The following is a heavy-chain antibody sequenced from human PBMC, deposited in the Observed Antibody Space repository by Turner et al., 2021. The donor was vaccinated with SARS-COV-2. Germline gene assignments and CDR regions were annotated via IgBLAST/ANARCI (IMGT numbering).Heavy chain of an antibody. V-gene: IGHV1-24*01. Sequence: QVQLVQSGAEVKKPGASVKVTCKVSGYTLIELSMHWVRQAPGKGLEWMGGFDPEDGETIYAQKFQGRVTMTEDTSTDTAYMELSSLRSEDTAVYYCATAPANYDDSSGSKGFYYYYYGMDVWGQGTTVTVSS. CDR3: ATAPANYDDSSGSKGFYYYYYGMDV. CDR2: FDPEDGET. J-gene: IGHJ6*02. D-gene: IGHD3-22*01. CDR1: GYTLIELS.